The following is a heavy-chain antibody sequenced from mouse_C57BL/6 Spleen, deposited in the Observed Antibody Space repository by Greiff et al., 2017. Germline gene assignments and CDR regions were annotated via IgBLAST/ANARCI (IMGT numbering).Heavy chain of an antibody. CDR1: GFTFSSYA. V-gene: IGHV5-4*01. CDR2: VSDGGSYT. Sequence: EVKLMESGGGLVKPGGSLKLSCAASGFTFSSYAMSWVRQTPEKRLEWVATVSDGGSYTYYPDNVKGRFTISRDNAKNNLYLQMSHLKSEDTAMYYCARDHWDALDYWGQGTTLTVSS. J-gene: IGHJ2*01. D-gene: IGHD4-1*01. CDR3: ARDHWDALDY.